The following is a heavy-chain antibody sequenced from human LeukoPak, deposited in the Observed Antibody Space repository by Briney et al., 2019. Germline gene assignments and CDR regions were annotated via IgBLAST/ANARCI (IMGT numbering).Heavy chain of an antibody. CDR2: ISGDGATT. CDR1: GFTFDDCA. J-gene: IGHJ3*02. V-gene: IGHV3-43*02. Sequence: GSLRLSCAASGFTFDDCAMHWVRQAPGKGLEWVSLISGDGATTYYAASVKGRFTISRDNKKNVLYLQMNNLGTEDTALFYCAKDLSSVFDALNIWGQGTLVTVSS. CDR3: AKDLSSVFDALNI. D-gene: IGHD3-10*01.